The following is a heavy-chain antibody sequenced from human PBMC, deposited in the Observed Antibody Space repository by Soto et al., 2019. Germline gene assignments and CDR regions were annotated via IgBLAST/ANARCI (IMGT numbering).Heavy chain of an antibody. V-gene: IGHV3-74*01. D-gene: IGHD3-3*01. CDR1: GFTFSRYW. CDR3: ARLPVDTITSLDY. Sequence: EVQLVESGGDLVQPGGFLRLSCATSGFTFSRYWMHWARQVPGKGLVWVSRINSDGSSISYSDSVKGRFTISRHNAKNTLYLQMHSLIVEDTAVYYCARLPVDTITSLDYWGQGTLVTVSS. J-gene: IGHJ4*02. CDR2: INSDGSSI.